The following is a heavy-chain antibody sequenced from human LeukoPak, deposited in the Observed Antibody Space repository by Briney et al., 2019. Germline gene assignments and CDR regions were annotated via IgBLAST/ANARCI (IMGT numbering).Heavy chain of an antibody. J-gene: IGHJ4*02. CDR1: GFTFSSYA. CDR3: ARRASSTSCYASDY. V-gene: IGHV3-64*01. Sequence: PGGSLRLSCAASGFTFSSYAMHWVRQAPGKGLEYVSAISSNGGSTYYANSVKGRFTISRDNSKNTLYLQMGSLRAEDMAVYYCARRASSTSCYASDYWGQGTLVTVSS. D-gene: IGHD2-2*01. CDR2: ISSNGGST.